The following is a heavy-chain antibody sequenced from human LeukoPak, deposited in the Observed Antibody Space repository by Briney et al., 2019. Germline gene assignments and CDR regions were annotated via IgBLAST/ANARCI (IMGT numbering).Heavy chain of an antibody. V-gene: IGHV4-39*01. CDR1: GGSISSGGYS. CDR2: IYYTRST. J-gene: IGHJ2*01. Sequence: SETLSLTCAVSGGSISSGGYSWSWIRQPPGKGLEWIGSIYYTRSTYYNPSLKSRVTISVDTSKNQFSLKLTPVTAADTAVYYCARGVTMIVVVIHDWYFDLWGRGTLVTVSS. D-gene: IGHD3-22*01. CDR3: ARGVTMIVVVIHDWYFDL.